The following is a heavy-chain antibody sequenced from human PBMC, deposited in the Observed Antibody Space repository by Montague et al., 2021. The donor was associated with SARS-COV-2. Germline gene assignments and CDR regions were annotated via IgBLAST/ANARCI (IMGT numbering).Heavy chain of an antibody. V-gene: IGHV4-39*01. J-gene: IGHJ4*02. CDR3: VRGGDYPDYGGVDY. CDR2: IYYSGST. Sequence: SETLSLTCSFSGGSISSSSYYWGWIRQPPRKGLEWIGSIYYSGSTYYNPSLKSRVTISVDTSKNQFSLKLSSVTAADTAVYYCVRGGDYPDYGGVDYWGQGTLVTVSS. CDR1: GGSISSSSYY. D-gene: IGHD4-23*01.